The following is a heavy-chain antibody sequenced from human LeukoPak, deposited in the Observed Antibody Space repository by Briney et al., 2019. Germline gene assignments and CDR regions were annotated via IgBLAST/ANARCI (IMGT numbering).Heavy chain of an antibody. Sequence: SETLSLTCAVSGGSISSNTDWWSWVRQPPGKGLEWIGEIYHSGRTNYNPSLKSRVTISVDTSKNQFSLKLNSVTAADTAVYYCARHSNWNGGVDWFDPWGQGTQVTVSS. CDR1: GGSISSNTDW. J-gene: IGHJ5*02. V-gene: IGHV4-4*02. D-gene: IGHD1-20*01. CDR3: ARHSNWNGGVDWFDP. CDR2: IYHSGRT.